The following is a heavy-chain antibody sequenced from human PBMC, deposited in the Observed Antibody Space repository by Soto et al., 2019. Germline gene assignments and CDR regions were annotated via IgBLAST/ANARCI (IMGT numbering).Heavy chain of an antibody. CDR2: ISYDGSNK. V-gene: IGHV3-30*18. J-gene: IGHJ4*02. CDR1: GFTFSSYG. Sequence: GGSLRLSCAASGFTFSSYGMHWVRQAPGKGLEWVAVISYDGSNKYYADSVKGRFTISRDNSKNTLYLQMNSLRAEDTAVYYCAKEAMTTPLDYWGQGTLVTVSS. CDR3: AKEAMTTPLDY. D-gene: IGHD4-17*01.